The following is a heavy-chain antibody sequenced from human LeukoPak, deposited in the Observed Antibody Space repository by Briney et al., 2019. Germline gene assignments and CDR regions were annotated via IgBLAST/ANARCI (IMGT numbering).Heavy chain of an antibody. D-gene: IGHD3-3*01. J-gene: IGHJ4*02. CDR2: IFYSGST. V-gene: IGHV4-59*08. CDR1: GGSISGFY. Sequence: PSETLSLTCTVSGGSISGFYWSWIRQPPGKELQWIGSIFYSGSTNYNPSLKSRVTISVDTSKNQFSLKLSSVTAADTAVYYCARQRFLEWYFDYWGQGTLVTVSS. CDR3: ARQRFLEWYFDY.